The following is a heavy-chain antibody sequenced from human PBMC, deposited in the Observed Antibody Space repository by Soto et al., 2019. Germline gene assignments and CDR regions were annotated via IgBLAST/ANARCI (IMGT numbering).Heavy chain of an antibody. CDR3: AMIHSGSFVFDI. J-gene: IGHJ3*02. CDR1: GFTFKIYD. D-gene: IGHD1-26*01. CDR2: ISYDGSKN. Sequence: QVHLVESGGGVVQPGRSLRLSCTASGFTFKIYDMYWVRQAPGKGLEWVALISYDGSKNYYRDAVRGRFAISRDNSNDTLHLQMSSLKTEDTAVYYCAMIHSGSFVFDIWGQGTVVTVSS. V-gene: IGHV3-30*03.